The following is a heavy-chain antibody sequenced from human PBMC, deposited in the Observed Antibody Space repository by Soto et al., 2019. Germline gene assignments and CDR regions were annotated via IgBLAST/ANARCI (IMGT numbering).Heavy chain of an antibody. V-gene: IGHV3-23*01. CDR2: ISGRGGAT. Sequence: EVQLLESGGGLVQPGGSLRLSCAASGFTFSTYAMSWVRQAPGKGLEWVSAISGRGGATYYADSVKGRFTISRDNSKNTLYLRMNSLRAEDTAVYYCAKDGWKNYYDTSGYRYGMDVWGQGTTVTVSS. D-gene: IGHD3-22*01. CDR1: GFTFSTYA. CDR3: AKDGWKNYYDTSGYRYGMDV. J-gene: IGHJ6*02.